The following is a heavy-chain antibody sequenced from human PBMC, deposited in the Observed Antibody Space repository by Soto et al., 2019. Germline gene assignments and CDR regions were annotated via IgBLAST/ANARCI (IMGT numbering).Heavy chain of an antibody. D-gene: IGHD3-3*01. CDR3: ARVGGRFLEFPEWLWGLTTRSGPDAFDI. CDR2: MNPNSGNT. J-gene: IGHJ3*02. Sequence: ASVKVSCTASGYTFTSYDINWVRQATGQGLEWMGWMNPNSGNTGYAQKFQGRVTMTRNTSISTAYMELSSLRSEDTAVYYCARVGGRFLEFPEWLWGLTTRSGPDAFDIWGQGTMVTVSS. V-gene: IGHV1-8*01. CDR1: GYTFTSYD.